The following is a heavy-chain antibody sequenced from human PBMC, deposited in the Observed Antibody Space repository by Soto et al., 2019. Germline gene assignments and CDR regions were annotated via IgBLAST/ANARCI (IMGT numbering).Heavy chain of an antibody. Sequence: SETLSLTCTVSGGSISSGGYYWSWIRQHPGKGLEWIGYIYYSGSTYYNPSLKSRVTISVDTSKNQFSLKLSSVTAADTAVYYCAREYYYDSTKTNWFDPWGQGTLVTVSS. CDR2: IYYSGST. CDR1: GGSISSGGYY. D-gene: IGHD3-22*01. J-gene: IGHJ5*02. V-gene: IGHV4-31*03. CDR3: AREYYYDSTKTNWFDP.